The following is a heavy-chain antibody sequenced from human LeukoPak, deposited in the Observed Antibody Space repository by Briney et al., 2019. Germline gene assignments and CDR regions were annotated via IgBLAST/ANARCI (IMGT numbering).Heavy chain of an antibody. D-gene: IGHD2-15*01. CDR3: ARTTIVVVVAATQGYYYMDV. CDR2: INHSGST. V-gene: IGHV4-34*01. CDR1: GGSFSGYY. J-gene: IGHJ6*03. Sequence: SETLSLTCAVYGGSFSGYYWSWIRQPPGKGLEWIGEINHSGSTNYNPSLKSRVTISVDTSKNQFSLKLSSVTAADTAVYYCARTTIVVVVAATQGYYYMDVWGKGTTVTVSS.